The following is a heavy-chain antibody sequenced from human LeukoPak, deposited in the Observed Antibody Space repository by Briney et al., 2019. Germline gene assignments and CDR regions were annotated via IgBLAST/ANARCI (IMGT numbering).Heavy chain of an antibody. J-gene: IGHJ4*02. CDR3: VKVGSNYGAPKDY. CDR2: ISGGGDYT. V-gene: IGHV3-23*01. D-gene: IGHD4-17*01. Sequence: GGSLRLSCAASGFIFSSYAMRSVCQAPGKGLEWVSTISGGGDYTFYADSVKGRFTVSRDNSKNTLFVQMNSLRADDTAVYYCVKVGSNYGAPKDYWGQGTLVSVTS. CDR1: GFIFSSYA.